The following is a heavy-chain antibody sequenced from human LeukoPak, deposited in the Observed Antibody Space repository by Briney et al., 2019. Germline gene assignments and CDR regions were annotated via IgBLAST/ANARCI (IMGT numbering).Heavy chain of an antibody. D-gene: IGHD6-13*01. J-gene: IGHJ4*02. CDR2: IYTSGST. Sequence: SQTLSLTCTVSGGSISSGSYYWSWIRQPAGKGLEWIGRIYTSGSTNYNPSLKSRVTISVDTSKNQFSLKLSSVTAADTAVYYCARAISSWYMDLDYWGQGTLVTVSS. CDR3: ARAISSWYMDLDY. CDR1: GGSISSGSYY. V-gene: IGHV4-61*02.